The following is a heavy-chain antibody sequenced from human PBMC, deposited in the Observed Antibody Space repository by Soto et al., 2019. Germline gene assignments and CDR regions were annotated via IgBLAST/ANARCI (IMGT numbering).Heavy chain of an antibody. Sequence: PGGSLRLSCAASGFTFTRYSMNWVRQAPGKGLEWVSSISSTTNYIYYGDSMKGRFTISRDNAKNSLYLEMNSLRAEETAVYYCARGEKVVPAALYYYYGMDVWGQGTTVTVSS. V-gene: IGHV3-21*06. CDR1: GFTFTRYS. CDR3: ARGEKVVPAALYYYYGMDV. CDR2: ISSTTNYI. D-gene: IGHD2-2*01. J-gene: IGHJ6*02.